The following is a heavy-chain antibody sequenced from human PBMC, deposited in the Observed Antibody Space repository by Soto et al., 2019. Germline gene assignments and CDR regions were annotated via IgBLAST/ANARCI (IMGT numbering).Heavy chain of an antibody. CDR2: SSSAGDII. CDR3: ARVLQRGGYGMDV. Sequence: GGSLRLSCAASGFSFSFSTYEMSWVRQAPGKGLEWVSCSSSAGDIIRYADSVKGRFTMSKDNAKDSVYLQMNNLRAEDTAVYYCARVLQRGGYGMDVWGQGTTVTVSS. V-gene: IGHV3-48*03. J-gene: IGHJ6*02. CDR1: GFSFSFSTYE.